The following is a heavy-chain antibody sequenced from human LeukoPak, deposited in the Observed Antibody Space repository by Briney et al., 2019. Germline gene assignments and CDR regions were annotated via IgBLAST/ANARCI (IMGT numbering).Heavy chain of an antibody. V-gene: IGHV4-31*03. J-gene: IGHJ4*02. CDR3: ARAGGFFSPFGY. Sequence: PSQTLSLTCTVSGASISSGGYYWSWIRQHPGKGLEWIGYIYYSGSTYYNPSLKSRVTISVDTSKNQFSLKLSSVTAADTAVYYCARAGGFFSPFGYWGQGTLVTVSS. CDR1: GASISSGGYY. CDR2: IYYSGST. D-gene: IGHD3-3*01.